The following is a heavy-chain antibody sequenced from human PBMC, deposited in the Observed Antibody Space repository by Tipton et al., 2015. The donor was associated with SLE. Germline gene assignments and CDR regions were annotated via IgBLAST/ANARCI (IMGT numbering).Heavy chain of an antibody. V-gene: IGHV4-59*11. D-gene: IGHD3-22*01. Sequence: TLSLTCTVSGGSISSHYWSWIRQPPGKGLEWIGYIYYSGSTNYNPSPKSRVTISVDTSKNQFSLKLSSVTAADTAVYYCARSGEYSSGYPDAFDIWGQGTMVTVSS. CDR3: ARSGEYSSGYPDAFDI. J-gene: IGHJ3*02. CDR2: IYYSGST. CDR1: GGSISSHY.